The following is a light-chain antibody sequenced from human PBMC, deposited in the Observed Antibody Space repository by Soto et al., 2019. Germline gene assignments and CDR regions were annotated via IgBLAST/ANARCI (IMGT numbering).Light chain of an antibody. CDR3: HQRSNWPLT. Sequence: EIVLTQSPATLSLSPGERATLSCRASQSIRNYLAWYQQKPGQTPRLLIYDASNRAADIPARFSGNGSGTDFTLTISSLEPEDFAVYFCHQRSNWPLTFGPGTKVEIK. J-gene: IGKJ3*01. V-gene: IGKV3-11*01. CDR2: DAS. CDR1: QSIRNY.